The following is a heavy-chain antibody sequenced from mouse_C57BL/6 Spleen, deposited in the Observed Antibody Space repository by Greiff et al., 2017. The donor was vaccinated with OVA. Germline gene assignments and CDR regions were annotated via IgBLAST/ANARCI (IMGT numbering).Heavy chain of an antibody. Sequence: QVQLQQPGAELVMPGASVKLSCKASGYTFTSYWMHWVKQRPGQGLEWIGEIDPSDSYTNYNQKFKGKATLTVDKSSSTAYMQLSSLTSEDSAVYYCAYDYADFDVWGTATTVTVSS. CDR3: AYDYADFDV. V-gene: IGHV1-69*01. D-gene: IGHD2-4*01. CDR2: IDPSDSYT. J-gene: IGHJ1*03. CDR1: GYTFTSYW.